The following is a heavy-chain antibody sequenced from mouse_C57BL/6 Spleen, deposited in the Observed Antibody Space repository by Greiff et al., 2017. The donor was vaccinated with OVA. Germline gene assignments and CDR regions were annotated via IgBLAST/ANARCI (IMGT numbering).Heavy chain of an antibody. Sequence: QVQLQQSGAELARPGASVKLSCKASGYTFTSYGISWVKQRTGQGLEWIGEIYPRSGNTYYNEKFKGKATLTADKSSSTAYMELRSLTSEDSAVYFCARSGNYDYDQRVDYWGQGTTLTVSS. V-gene: IGHV1-81*01. CDR2: IYPRSGNT. CDR3: ARSGNYDYDQRVDY. D-gene: IGHD2-4*01. J-gene: IGHJ2*01. CDR1: GYTFTSYG.